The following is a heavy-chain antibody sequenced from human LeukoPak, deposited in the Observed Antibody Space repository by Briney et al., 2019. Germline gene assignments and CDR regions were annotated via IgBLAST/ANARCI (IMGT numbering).Heavy chain of an antibody. V-gene: IGHV3-20*04. CDR1: GFTFDDYG. CDR3: AKDFEWELLQGAFDI. J-gene: IGHJ3*02. CDR2: INWNGGST. Sequence: GGSLRLSCAASGFTFDDYGMSWVRQAPGKGLEWVSGINWNGGSTGYADSVKGRFTISRDNAKNSLYLQMNSLRAEDMALYYCAKDFEWELLQGAFDIWGQGTMVTVSS. D-gene: IGHD1-26*01.